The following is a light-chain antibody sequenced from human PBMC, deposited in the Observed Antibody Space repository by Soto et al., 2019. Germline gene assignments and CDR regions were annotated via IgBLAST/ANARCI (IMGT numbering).Light chain of an antibody. V-gene: IGKV1-5*03. CDR3: QQFHSYSPYT. CDR2: KAS. J-gene: IGKJ2*01. Sequence: DIQMTQSPSTLSVSIGDRVTITCRASESISSWLAWYQQKPGKAPNLLIYKASSLESGVPSRFSGNGSGTEFTLTISSLQPDDFAPYYCQQFHSYSPYTFGQGTKLQIK. CDR1: ESISSW.